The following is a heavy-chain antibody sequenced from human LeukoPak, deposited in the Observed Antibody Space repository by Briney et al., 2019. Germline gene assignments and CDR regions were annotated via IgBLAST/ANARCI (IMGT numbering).Heavy chain of an antibody. CDR1: GDSFKNYY. D-gene: IGHD3-16*02. Sequence: SGTLSLTCAVYGDSFKNYYWTWIRQSPEKGLEWIGEINHGRLTSYNPSLESRLTLLVDTSKNQFSLNLRSVTAADTAVYFCARARAFVWGSYRYIPYYFDPWGQGTLVTVSS. CDR3: ARARAFVWGSYRYIPYYFDP. CDR2: INHGRLT. J-gene: IGHJ5*02. V-gene: IGHV4-34*01.